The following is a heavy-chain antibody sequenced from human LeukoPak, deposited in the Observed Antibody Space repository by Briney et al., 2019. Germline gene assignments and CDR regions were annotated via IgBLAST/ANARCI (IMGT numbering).Heavy chain of an antibody. J-gene: IGHJ5*02. V-gene: IGHV3-23*01. Sequence: GSLILSCAASGFTFSSYAMSWVRQAPGKGLEWVSGISATGRSTYYADSVKGRFTISRDSSKNTLYLQMNSLRAEDTAVYYCAKDANIVVVPVAQTPDWFDPWGQGTLVTVSS. D-gene: IGHD2-2*01. CDR1: GFTFSSYA. CDR2: ISATGRST. CDR3: AKDANIVVVPVAQTPDWFDP.